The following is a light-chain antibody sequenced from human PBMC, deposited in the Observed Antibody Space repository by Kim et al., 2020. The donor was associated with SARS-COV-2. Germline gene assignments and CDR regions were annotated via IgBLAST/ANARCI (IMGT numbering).Light chain of an antibody. CDR2: EGS. J-gene: IGLJ3*02. Sequence: PGQSITISCTGTSSDVGSYNLVSWYQQHPGKAPKLMIYEGSKRPSGVSNRFSGSKSGNTASLTISGLQAEDEADYYCCSYAGSPRVFGGGTKLTVL. V-gene: IGLV2-23*01. CDR1: SSDVGSYNL. CDR3: CSYAGSPRV.